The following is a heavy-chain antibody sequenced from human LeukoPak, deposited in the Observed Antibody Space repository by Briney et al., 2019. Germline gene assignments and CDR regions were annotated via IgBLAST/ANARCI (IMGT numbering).Heavy chain of an antibody. Sequence: ASVKVSCKASGYTFTSYGINWVRQAPGQGLEWMGWISAYNGNTNYAQKLQGRVTMTTDTSTSTAYMELRSLRSDDTAVYYCARDRGLPHYYDSSGYYPFDYWGQGTLVTVSS. CDR3: ARDRGLPHYYDSSGYYPFDY. D-gene: IGHD3-22*01. J-gene: IGHJ4*02. CDR2: ISAYNGNT. CDR1: GYTFTSYG. V-gene: IGHV1-18*01.